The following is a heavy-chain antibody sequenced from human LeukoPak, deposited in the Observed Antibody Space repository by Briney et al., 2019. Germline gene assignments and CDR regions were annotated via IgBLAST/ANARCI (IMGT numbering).Heavy chain of an antibody. D-gene: IGHD1-26*01. V-gene: IGHV3-74*01. CDR2: INSDGSST. CDR1: GFTFSSYW. Sequence: GGSLRLSCAASGFTFSSYWMHWVRQAPGKGLVWVSRINSDGSSTSYADSVKGRFTISRDNAKNTLYLQMNSLRAEDTAVYYCARVEGALPYFDYWGQGTLVTVSS. CDR3: ARVEGALPYFDY. J-gene: IGHJ4*02.